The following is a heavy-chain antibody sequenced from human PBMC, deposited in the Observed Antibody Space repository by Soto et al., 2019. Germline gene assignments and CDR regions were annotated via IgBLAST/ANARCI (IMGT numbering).Heavy chain of an antibody. J-gene: IGHJ6*02. D-gene: IGHD2-15*01. CDR3: SGCSGGACHQNYGMDV. CDR1: GFTFSSCT. Sequence: EVHLVESGGGLVKPGGSLRLSCAVSGFTFSSCTMNWVRQAPGKGLEWVSSISPSTSHIYYADSVKGRFTISKDNAKNSTCLQINSLSAQDTAAYYCSGCSGGACHQNYGMDVWGQGTTVTLSS. V-gene: IGHV3-21*01. CDR2: ISPSTSHI.